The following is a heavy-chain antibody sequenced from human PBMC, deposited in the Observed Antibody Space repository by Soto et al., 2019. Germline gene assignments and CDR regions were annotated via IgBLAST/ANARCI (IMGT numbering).Heavy chain of an antibody. CDR3: ARGPYCSSTSCYRRRVAFDI. CDR1: GGSFSGYY. J-gene: IGHJ3*02. V-gene: IGHV4-34*01. D-gene: IGHD2-2*01. Sequence: SETLSLTCAVYGGSFSGYYWSRIRQPPGKGLEWIGEINHSGSTNYNPSLKSRVTISVDTSKNQFSLKLSSVTAADTAVYYCARGPYCSSTSCYRRRVAFDIWGQGTMVTVSS. CDR2: INHSGST.